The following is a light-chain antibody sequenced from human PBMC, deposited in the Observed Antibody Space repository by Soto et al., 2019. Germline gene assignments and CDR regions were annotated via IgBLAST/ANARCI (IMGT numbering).Light chain of an antibody. V-gene: IGLV2-14*01. CDR1: SSDVGGYNS. CDR3: SSYSRNRTRV. J-gene: IGLJ3*02. CDR2: DVS. Sequence: QSALTQPASVSGSPGQSITISCTGTSSDVGGYNSVSWYQQYPGTAPKLMIYDVSYRPSGISTRFSGSKSGDTASLTISGRQAEDEADYFCSSYSRNRTRVYGGGTKVTVL.